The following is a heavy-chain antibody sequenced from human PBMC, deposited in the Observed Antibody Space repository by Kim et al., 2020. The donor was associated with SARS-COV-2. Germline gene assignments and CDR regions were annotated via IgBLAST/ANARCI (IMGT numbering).Heavy chain of an antibody. D-gene: IGHD4-17*01. Sequence: QKFQGRVTLTRDTSASTAYMELSSLRSEDTAVYYCARTTVTTVYYYGMDVWGQGTTVTVSS. J-gene: IGHJ6*02. V-gene: IGHV1-3*01. CDR3: ARTTVTTVYYYGMDV.